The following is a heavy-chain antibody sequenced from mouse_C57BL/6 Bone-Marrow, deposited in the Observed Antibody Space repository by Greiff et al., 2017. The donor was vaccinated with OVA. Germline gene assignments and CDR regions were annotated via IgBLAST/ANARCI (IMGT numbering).Heavy chain of an antibody. V-gene: IGHV1-64*01. Sequence: QVQLQQPGAELVKPGASVKLSCKASGYTFTSYWMHWVKQRPGQGLEWIGMIHPNSGSTNYNEKFKSKATLTVDKSSSTAYMQLSSLTSEDSAVYYCATTVVATDYYFDYWGQGTTLTVSS. CDR2: IHPNSGST. CDR3: ATTVVATDYYFDY. D-gene: IGHD1-1*01. CDR1: GYTFTSYW. J-gene: IGHJ2*01.